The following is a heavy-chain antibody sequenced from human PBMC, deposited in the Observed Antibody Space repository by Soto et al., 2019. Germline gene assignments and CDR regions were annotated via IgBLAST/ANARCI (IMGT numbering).Heavy chain of an antibody. CDR3: AKDRIQLWLQLEGMDV. J-gene: IGHJ6*02. D-gene: IGHD5-18*01. Sequence: GGSLRLSCAASGFTFSSYGMHWVRQAPGKGLEWVAVISNDGSNKYYADSVKGRFTISRDNSKNTLYLQMNSLRADDTAVYYCAKDRIQLWLQLEGMDVWGQGTTVTVSS. V-gene: IGHV3-30*18. CDR2: ISNDGSNK. CDR1: GFTFSSYG.